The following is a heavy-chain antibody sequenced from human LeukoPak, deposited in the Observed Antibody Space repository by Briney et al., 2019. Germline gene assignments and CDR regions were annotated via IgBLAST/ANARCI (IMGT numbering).Heavy chain of an antibody. CDR2: ISNTGGST. Sequence: GGSLRLSCAASGSTFSSYAMSWVRQAPGKGLEWVSAISNTGGSTYYADSVKGRFTISRDKSKNTLSLQMNSLRAEDTAVYYCAQQVGYCSSGSCYFTYWGQGTLVTVSS. V-gene: IGHV3-23*01. J-gene: IGHJ1*01. CDR3: AQQVGYCSSGSCYFTY. CDR1: GSTFSSYA. D-gene: IGHD2-15*01.